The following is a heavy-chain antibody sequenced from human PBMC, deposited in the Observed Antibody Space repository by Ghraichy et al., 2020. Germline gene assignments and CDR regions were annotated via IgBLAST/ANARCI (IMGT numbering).Heavy chain of an antibody. J-gene: IGHJ6*02. D-gene: IGHD2-2*01. CDR2: IIPIFGTA. V-gene: IGHV1-69*13. CDR1: GGTFSSYA. Sequence: SVKVSCKASGGTFSSYAISWVRQAPGQGLEWMGGIIPIFGTANYAQKFQGRVTITADESTSTAYMELSSLRSEDTAVYYCATTDIVVVPAAITYYGMDVWGQGTTVTVSS. CDR3: ATTDIVVVPAAITYYGMDV.